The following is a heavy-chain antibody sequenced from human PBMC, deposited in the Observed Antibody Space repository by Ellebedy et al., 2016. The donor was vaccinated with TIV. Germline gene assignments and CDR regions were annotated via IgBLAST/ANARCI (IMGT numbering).Heavy chain of an antibody. CDR2: VSPYNGNT. D-gene: IGHD4-23*01. V-gene: IGHV1-18*01. CDR3: ARDSDYGGVTNHWYFNL. J-gene: IGHJ2*01. Sequence: ASVKVSXXASGYTFTNFGISLVRQAPGQGLEWMGWVSPYNGNTNYAQKFQARVTMTTDTSTSTAYMELRSLRSDDTALYFCARDSDYGGVTNHWYFNLWGRGTLVTVSS. CDR1: GYTFTNFG.